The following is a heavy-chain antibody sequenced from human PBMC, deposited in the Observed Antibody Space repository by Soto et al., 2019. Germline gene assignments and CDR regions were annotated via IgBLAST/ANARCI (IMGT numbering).Heavy chain of an antibody. CDR1: GYSISSSNW. J-gene: IGHJ4*02. CDR3: ARREIQGPIDY. D-gene: IGHD1-26*01. Sequence: QVQLQESGPGLVKPSDTLSLTCAVSGYSISSSNWWGWIRQPPGKGLERIGYIYYSGTTYYNPSPKSPVALSGVTSKEQCSIVLCSVTAVVLAVYYCARREIQGPIDYWGQGTLVTVSS. V-gene: IGHV4-28*01. CDR2: IYYSGTT.